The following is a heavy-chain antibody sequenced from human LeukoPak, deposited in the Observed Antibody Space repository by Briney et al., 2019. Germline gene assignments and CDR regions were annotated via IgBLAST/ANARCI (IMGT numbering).Heavy chain of an antibody. Sequence: GGSLRLSCAASGFTFSSYGMHWVRQAPGKGLEWVAVISYDGSNKYYADSVKGRFTTSRDNSKNTLYLQMNSLRAEDTAVYYCAKDAAAAGTFDYWGQGTLVTVSS. CDR2: ISYDGSNK. J-gene: IGHJ4*02. D-gene: IGHD6-13*01. CDR3: AKDAAAAGTFDY. V-gene: IGHV3-30*18. CDR1: GFTFSSYG.